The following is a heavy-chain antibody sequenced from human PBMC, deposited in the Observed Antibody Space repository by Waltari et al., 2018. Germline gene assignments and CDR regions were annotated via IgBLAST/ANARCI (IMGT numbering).Heavy chain of an antibody. Sequence: QVQLGQSGAEVTKPGSSVKVSCKASGGTFSSSAISWVRQAPGHGLEWMGGIIPIFGTANYAQKFQGXXTITADESTSTAYMELSXLRSEDTAVYYCARDLALRGPSVGQDYWGQGTXXXVSS. J-gene: IGHJ4*02. V-gene: IGHV1-69*01. CDR3: ARDLALRGPSVGQDY. CDR1: GGTFSSSA. D-gene: IGHD1-26*01. CDR2: IIPIFGTA.